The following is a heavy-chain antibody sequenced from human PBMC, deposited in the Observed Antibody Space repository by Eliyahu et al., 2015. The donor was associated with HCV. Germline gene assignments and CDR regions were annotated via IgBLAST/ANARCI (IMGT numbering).Heavy chain of an antibody. V-gene: IGHV1-69*01. CDR1: GGTFSSYA. D-gene: IGHD5-12*01. CDR2: IIPIFGTA. J-gene: IGHJ6*02. Sequence: QVQLVQSGAEVKKPGSSVKVSCKASGGTFSSYAISWVRQAPGQGLEWMGGIIPIFGTANYAQKFQGRVTITADESTSTAYMELSSLRSEDTAVYYCARGEWLRSPYYYGMDVWGQGTTVTVSS. CDR3: ARGEWLRSPYYYGMDV.